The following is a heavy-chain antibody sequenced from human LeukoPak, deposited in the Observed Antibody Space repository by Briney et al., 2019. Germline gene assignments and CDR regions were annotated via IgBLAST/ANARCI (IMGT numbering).Heavy chain of an antibody. V-gene: IGHV4-61*08. D-gene: IGHD3-9*01. CDR2: IYYSGST. CDR1: GGSISSGDSY. CDR3: ARFEYYYYGMDV. Sequence: PSQTLSLTCTVSGGSISSGDSYWSWIRQPPGKGLEWIGYIYYSGSTNYNPSLKSRVTISVDTSKNQFSLKLSSVTAADTAVYYCARFEYYYYGMDVWGQGTTVTVSS. J-gene: IGHJ6*02.